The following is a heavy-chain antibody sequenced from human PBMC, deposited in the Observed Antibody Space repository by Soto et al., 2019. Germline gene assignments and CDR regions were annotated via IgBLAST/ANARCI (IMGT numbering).Heavy chain of an antibody. V-gene: IGHV3-23*01. CDR2: ISGSGGST. J-gene: IGHJ4*02. CDR1: GFTFSSYA. Sequence: GGSLRLSCAASGFTFSSYAMSWVRQAPGKGLEWVSAISGSGGSTYYAYSVKGRFNISRENSKNTLYLQMNSLRAEDTAVYYRAKDRRIVATIVSMPDYGGQGTLVTVSS. CDR3: AKDRRIVATIVSMPDY. D-gene: IGHD5-12*01.